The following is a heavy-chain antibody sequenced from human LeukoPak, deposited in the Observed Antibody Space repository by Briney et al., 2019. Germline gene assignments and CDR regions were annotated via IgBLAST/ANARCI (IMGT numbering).Heavy chain of an antibody. D-gene: IGHD2-8*01. CDR2: FDPENGEA. CDR1: GYSLSELS. Sequence: ASVKVSCKVSGYSLSELSMHWVRQAPGKGLEWMGGFDPENGEAVYAQKFQGRVTMTEDTSTDTSYMELNSLKSEDTAVYYCVAGEVYDLLDNWGQGTLVTVSS. J-gene: IGHJ4*02. CDR3: VAGEVYDLLDN. V-gene: IGHV1-24*01.